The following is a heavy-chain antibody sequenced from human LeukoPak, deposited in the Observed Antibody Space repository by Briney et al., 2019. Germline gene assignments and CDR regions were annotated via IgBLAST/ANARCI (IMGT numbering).Heavy chain of an antibody. V-gene: IGHV3-53*01. CDR2: IYSGVST. CDR1: GFTVSSNY. CDR3: ALYYYDSSGYYNWFDP. Sequence: PGGSLRLSCAASGFTVSSNYMSWVRQAPGKGLEWVSVIYSGVSTYYADSVKGRFTISRDNSKNTLYLQMNRLRAEDTAVYYCALYYYDSSGYYNWFDPWGQGTLVTVSS. J-gene: IGHJ5*02. D-gene: IGHD3-22*01.